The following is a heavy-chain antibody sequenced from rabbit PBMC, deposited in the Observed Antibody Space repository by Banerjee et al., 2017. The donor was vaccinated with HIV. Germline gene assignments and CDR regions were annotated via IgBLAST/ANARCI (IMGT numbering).Heavy chain of an antibody. V-gene: IGHV1S45*01. CDR3: ARSHYNYGDYGLTTADL. CDR2: IYGGSSGYT. D-gene: IGHD2-1*01. Sequence: QEQLVESGGGLVQPEGSLTLTCTASGFSFSSSYHMCWVRQAPGKGLEWIACIYGGSSGYTYYANWAKGRFTISKTSSTTVTLQMASLTAADTATYFCARSHYNYGDYGLTTADLWGQGTLVTVS. J-gene: IGHJ3*01. CDR1: GFSFSSSYH.